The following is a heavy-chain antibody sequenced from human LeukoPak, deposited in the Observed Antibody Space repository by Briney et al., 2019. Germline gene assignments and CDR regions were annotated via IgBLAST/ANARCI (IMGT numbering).Heavy chain of an antibody. Sequence: SETLSLTCTVSGGSISSYYWSWIRQPPGKGLEWIGYIYYSGSTNYNPSLKSRVTISVDTSKNQFSLKLSSVTAADTAVYYCARYETIFGVVIAPKSRKNWFDPWGQGTLVTVSS. CDR1: GGSISSYY. J-gene: IGHJ5*02. D-gene: IGHD3-3*01. CDR2: IYYSGST. CDR3: ARYETIFGVVIAPKSRKNWFDP. V-gene: IGHV4-59*08.